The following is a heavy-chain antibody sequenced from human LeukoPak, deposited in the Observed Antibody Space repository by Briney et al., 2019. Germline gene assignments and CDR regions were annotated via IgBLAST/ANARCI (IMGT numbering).Heavy chain of an antibody. CDR3: ARRAKDGYNVPYYFDY. D-gene: IGHD5-24*01. J-gene: IGHJ4*02. CDR1: GYTFTSYY. V-gene: IGHV1-46*01. Sequence: GASVKVSCKASGYTFTSYYMHWVRQAPGQGLEWMGIINPSGGSTSYAQKFQGRVTMTRDTSTSTVYMELSSLRSEDTAVYYCARRAKDGYNVPYYFDYWGQGTLVTVSS. CDR2: INPSGGST.